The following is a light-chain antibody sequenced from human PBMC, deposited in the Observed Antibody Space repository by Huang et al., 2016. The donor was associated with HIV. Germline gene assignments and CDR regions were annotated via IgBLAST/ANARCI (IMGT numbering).Light chain of an antibody. V-gene: IGKV1-39*01. CDR1: QSISSY. J-gene: IGKJ4*01. CDR3: QQSYSTPLT. CDR2: AAS. Sequence: DIQMTQSPSSLSASVGDRVTITCRASQSISSYLNWYQQKPGKAPKLLIYAASSLYSGVPSRFSGSGSGTDFTLTISSLQPEDFATYYCQQSYSTPLTFGGGTKVEIK.